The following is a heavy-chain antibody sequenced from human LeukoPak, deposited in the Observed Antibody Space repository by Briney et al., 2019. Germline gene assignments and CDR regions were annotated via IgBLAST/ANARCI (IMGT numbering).Heavy chain of an antibody. J-gene: IGHJ6*02. V-gene: IGHV3-21*01. CDR1: GFTFSSYS. D-gene: IGHD3-10*01. CDR2: ISSSSSYI. CDR3: ARDKYYYGSGSYYRSYYYGMDV. Sequence: GGSLRLSCAASGFTFSSYSMNWVRQAPGKGLEWVSSISSSSSYIYYADSVKGRFTISRDNAKNSLYLQMNSLRAEDTAVYYCARDKYYYGSGSYYRSYYYGMDVWGQGTTVTVSS.